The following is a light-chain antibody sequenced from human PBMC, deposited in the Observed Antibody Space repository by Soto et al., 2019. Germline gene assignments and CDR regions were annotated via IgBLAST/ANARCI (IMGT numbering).Light chain of an antibody. V-gene: IGKV1-5*03. CDR1: QSISNW. CDR2: KAS. J-gene: IGKJ1*01. Sequence: IQMTQSPSTLPASVGDRVTITCRASQSISNWLAWHQQKPGKAPKLLIYKASTLESGVPSRFSGSGSGTEFTLTISSLQPDDFATYYCQQYNTYWTFGKGIKVEIK. CDR3: QQYNTYWT.